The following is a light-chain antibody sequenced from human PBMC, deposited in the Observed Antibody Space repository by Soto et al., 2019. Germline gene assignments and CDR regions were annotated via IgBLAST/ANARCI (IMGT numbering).Light chain of an antibody. V-gene: IGLV2-14*01. J-gene: IGLJ3*02. Sequence: QSALTQPASVSASPGQSITISCTGGKXDIGSSDYVSWYQQHPGKAPKLIIYGVSNRPSGTSDRFSGSKSGNTASLTISGLQADDEADYYCSSSTSSNTLVFGGGTKVTVL. CDR2: GVS. CDR1: KXDIGSSDY. CDR3: SSSTSSNTLV.